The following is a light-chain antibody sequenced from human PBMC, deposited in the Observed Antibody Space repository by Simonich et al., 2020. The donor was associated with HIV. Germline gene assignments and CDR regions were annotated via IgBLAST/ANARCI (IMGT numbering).Light chain of an antibody. CDR2: DIS. CDR3: CSYAGSYVV. J-gene: IGLJ2*01. V-gene: IGLV2-11*01. Sequence: QSALTQPRSVSGSPGQSVTISCTGTISDVGGYNYVSWYQQHPGQAPKRMIYDISKRPSGVPDRFSGSKSGNTASLTISGLQAEDEADYYCCSYAGSYVVFGGGTKLTVL. CDR1: ISDVGGYNY.